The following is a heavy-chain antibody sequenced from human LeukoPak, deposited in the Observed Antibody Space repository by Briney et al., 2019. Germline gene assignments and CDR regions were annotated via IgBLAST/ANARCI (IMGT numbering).Heavy chain of an antibody. V-gene: IGHV4-38-2*02. J-gene: IGHJ4*02. CDR2: INHSGST. Sequence: SETLSLTCTVSGYSISSGYYWGWIRQPPGKGLEWIGEINHSGSTNYNPSLKSRVTISVDTSKNQFSLKLSSVTAADTAVYYCARRGYYYGSGSYYNSIRNLLFDYWGQGTLVTVSS. CDR1: GYSISSGYY. D-gene: IGHD3-10*01. CDR3: ARRGYYYGSGSYYNSIRNLLFDY.